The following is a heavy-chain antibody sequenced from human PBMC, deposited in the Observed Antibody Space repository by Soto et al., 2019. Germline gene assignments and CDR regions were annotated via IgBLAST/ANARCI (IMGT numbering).Heavy chain of an antibody. V-gene: IGHV1-69*01. J-gene: IGHJ6*02. CDR2: IIPIPGTP. CDR1: GGTFGSYA. D-gene: IGHD2-2*01. CDR3: ARSQGSSTSLEIYYYYYYGMDV. Sequence: QAELVQSGAEVKKPGSSVKVSCKASGGTFGSYAISWVRQAPGQGLEWMGGIIPIPGTPNYAQKFQGRVTIAADESTSTAYMELSSLRSEDTAVYYCARSQGSSTSLEIYYYYYYGMDVWGQGTTVTVSS.